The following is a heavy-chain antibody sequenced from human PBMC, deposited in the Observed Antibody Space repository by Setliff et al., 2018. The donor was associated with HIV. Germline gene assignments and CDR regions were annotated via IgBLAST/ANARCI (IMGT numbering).Heavy chain of an antibody. CDR1: GGSISSHY. Sequence: PSETLSLTCTVSGGSISSHYWSWIRQPPGKGLEWIGYFYYSGSTNYNPSLKSRVTISVDTSKNKFYLKLSSVTAADTAVYYCAKPLYDSSGYYLNWYFDLWGRGTLVTVSS. CDR2: FYYSGST. J-gene: IGHJ2*01. CDR3: AKPLYDSSGYYLNWYFDL. D-gene: IGHD3-22*01. V-gene: IGHV4-59*11.